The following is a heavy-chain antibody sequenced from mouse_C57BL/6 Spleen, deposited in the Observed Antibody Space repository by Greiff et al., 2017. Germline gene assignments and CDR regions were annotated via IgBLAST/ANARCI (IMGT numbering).Heavy chain of an antibody. CDR3: ARHYDYNEGYWYFDV. CDR1: GYTFTTYP. D-gene: IGHD2-4*01. V-gene: IGHV1-47*01. Sequence: LVESGAELVKPGASVKMSCKASGYTFTTYPIEWMKQNHGKSLEWIGNFHPYNDDTKYNEKFKGKATLTVEKSSSTVYLELSRLTSDDSAVYYCARHYDYNEGYWYFDVWGTGTTVTVSS. J-gene: IGHJ1*03. CDR2: FHPYNDDT.